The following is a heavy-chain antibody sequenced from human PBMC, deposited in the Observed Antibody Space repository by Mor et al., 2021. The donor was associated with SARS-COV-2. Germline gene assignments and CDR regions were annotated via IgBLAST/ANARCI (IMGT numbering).Heavy chain of an antibody. V-gene: IGHV3-33*01. CDR3: ARDGDYENNWFDP. D-gene: IGHD3-16*01. CDR2: IWYDGSNK. J-gene: IGHJ5*02. Sequence: APGKGLEWVAVIWYDGSNKYYADSVNGRFTISRDNSKNTLYLQMNSLRAEDTAVYYCARDGDYENNWFDPWGQGTL.